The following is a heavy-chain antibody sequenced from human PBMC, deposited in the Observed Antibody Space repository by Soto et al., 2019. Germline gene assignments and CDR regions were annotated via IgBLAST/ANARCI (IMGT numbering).Heavy chain of an antibody. CDR3: ARDLFAVQQLVIPCIDP. Sequence: GGSLRLSCTGSGFPFSAYNMNWVRQVPGKGPEWISSITSKTGQIYYAESVKGRFTISRDNAKNSLYLEMNRLGAEDTAVYFCARDLFAVQQLVIPCIDPCGQGTLLTVST. J-gene: IGHJ5*02. CDR1: GFPFSAYN. CDR2: ITSKTGQI. V-gene: IGHV3-21*06. D-gene: IGHD3-9*01.